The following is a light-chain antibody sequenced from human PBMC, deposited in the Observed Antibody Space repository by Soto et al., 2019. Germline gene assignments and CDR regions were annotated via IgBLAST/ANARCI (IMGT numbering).Light chain of an antibody. CDR3: QQFNSYPFT. J-gene: IGKJ3*01. Sequence: AIQLTQSPSSLSASVGDRVTITCRASQGISSALAWYQQKPGKAPKLLIYDASSLESGVPSRFSGSGSGTDLTLTISSLQPEDFATYYCQQFNSYPFTFGPGNKVDIK. CDR2: DAS. V-gene: IGKV1-13*02. CDR1: QGISSA.